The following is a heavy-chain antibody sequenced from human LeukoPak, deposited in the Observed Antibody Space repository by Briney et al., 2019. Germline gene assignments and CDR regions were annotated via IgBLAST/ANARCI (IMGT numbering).Heavy chain of an antibody. V-gene: IGHV1-2*02. J-gene: IGHJ5*02. CDR2: IYPKSGGT. Sequence: ASVKVSCKASGYTFADYYIHWVRQTPGQGLEWMGWIYPKSGGTNSAQKFQGRVTMTRDTSISTAYMELSRLKFDDTAVYYCARVSTSGYRDWLDPWGQGTLVTVSS. D-gene: IGHD3-9*01. CDR1: GYTFADYY. CDR3: ARVSTSGYRDWLDP.